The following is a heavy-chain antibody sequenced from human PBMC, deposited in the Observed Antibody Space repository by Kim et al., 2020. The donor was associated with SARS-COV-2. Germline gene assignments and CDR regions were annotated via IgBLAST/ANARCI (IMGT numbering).Heavy chain of an antibody. V-gene: IGHV3-74*01. Sequence: GGSLRLSCAASGFTFSSYFMDWVRQTPGKGLVWVSDINREGSSTRYADSVKGRFTISRDNAKDTLSANEQSESRGHGCVYCARGGLLGAIDFWGQGTLVTVSS. J-gene: IGHJ4*02. CDR3: ARGGLLGAIDF. D-gene: IGHD1-26*01. CDR1: GFTFSSYF. CDR2: INREGSST.